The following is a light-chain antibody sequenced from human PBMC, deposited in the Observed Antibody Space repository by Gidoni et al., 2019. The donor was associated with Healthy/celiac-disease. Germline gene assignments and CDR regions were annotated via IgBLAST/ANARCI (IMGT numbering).Light chain of an antibody. Sequence: PTTLSLSPGERATLSCRASQSVSSYLAWYQQKPGQAPRLLIYDASNRATGIPARFSGSGSGTDFTLTISSLEPEDFAVYYCQQRSNWPITFGQGTRLEIK. CDR3: QQRSNWPIT. V-gene: IGKV3-11*01. J-gene: IGKJ5*01. CDR1: QSVSSY. CDR2: DAS.